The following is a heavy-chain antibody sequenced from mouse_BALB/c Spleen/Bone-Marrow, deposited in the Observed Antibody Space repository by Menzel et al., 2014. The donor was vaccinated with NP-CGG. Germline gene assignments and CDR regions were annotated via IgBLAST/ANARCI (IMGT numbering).Heavy chain of an antibody. Sequence: EVKLQESGPELVKPGASVKISCKTSGYTFTEYTMHWVKQSHGKSLEWIGGINPNNGGTSYNQKFKGKATLTVDKSSSTASIDLHSMTSEDPAVDFCARNYRYDGSWFAYWGQGTLVTVSA. CDR3: ARNYRYDGSWFAY. D-gene: IGHD2-14*01. CDR2: INPNNGGT. V-gene: IGHV1-18*01. J-gene: IGHJ3*01. CDR1: GYTFTEYT.